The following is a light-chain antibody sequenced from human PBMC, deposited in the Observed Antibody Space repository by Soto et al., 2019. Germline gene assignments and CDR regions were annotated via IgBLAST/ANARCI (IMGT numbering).Light chain of an antibody. Sequence: QSALTQPASVSGSPGQSITISCTGTSSDVGSYDLVSWYQQHPGTAPKLMIFEVNKRPSGVSNRFSGSKSGNTASLTISGLPAEDEADYYCCSYAVSSPYVFGTGTKVTV. J-gene: IGLJ1*01. V-gene: IGLV2-23*02. CDR2: EVN. CDR1: SSDVGSYDL. CDR3: CSYAVSSPYV.